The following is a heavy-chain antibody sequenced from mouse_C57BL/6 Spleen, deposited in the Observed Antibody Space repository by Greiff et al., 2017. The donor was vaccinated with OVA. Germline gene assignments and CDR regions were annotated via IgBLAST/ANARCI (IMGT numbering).Heavy chain of an antibody. Sequence: QVQLQQSGTELVKPGASVKLSCKASGYTFTSYWMHWVKQRPGQGLEWIGNINPSNGGTNYNEKFKSKATLTVDKSSSTAYMQLSSLTSEDSAVYYCAREGYYYGSSQKGHYWGQGTTLTVSS. D-gene: IGHD1-1*01. CDR3: AREGYYYGSSQKGHY. V-gene: IGHV1-53*01. J-gene: IGHJ2*01. CDR1: GYTFTSYW. CDR2: INPSNGGT.